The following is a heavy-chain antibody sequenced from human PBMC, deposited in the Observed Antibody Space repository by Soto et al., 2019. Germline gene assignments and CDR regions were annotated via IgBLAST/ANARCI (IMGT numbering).Heavy chain of an antibody. CDR2: ISWDGGTI. V-gene: IGHV3-9*01. Sequence: EVQLVESGGGLAQPGRSLRLSCATSGFTFDDYAMHWVRQAPGKGLEWVSGISWDGGTIGYADSVKGRFTISRDNAKKSLFMEMNTLRPEDTAIYSCAKDLFQYDFWSGYQKWGQGTLVTVSS. CDR3: AKDLFQYDFWSGYQK. CDR1: GFTFDDYA. J-gene: IGHJ4*02. D-gene: IGHD3-3*01.